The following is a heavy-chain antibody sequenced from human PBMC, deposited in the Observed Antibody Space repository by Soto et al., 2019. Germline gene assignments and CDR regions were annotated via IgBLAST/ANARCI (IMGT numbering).Heavy chain of an antibody. CDR1: GGSVSSGSYY. J-gene: IGHJ4*02. CDR3: ARGDIQNLIDY. CDR2: IYYSGST. Sequence: SETLSLTCTVSGGSVSSGSYYWSWIRQPPGKGLEWIGYIYYSGSTNYNPSLKSRVTISVDTSKNQFSLKLSSVTAADTAVYYCARGDIQNLIDYWGQGTLVTVSS. D-gene: IGHD5-12*01. V-gene: IGHV4-61*01.